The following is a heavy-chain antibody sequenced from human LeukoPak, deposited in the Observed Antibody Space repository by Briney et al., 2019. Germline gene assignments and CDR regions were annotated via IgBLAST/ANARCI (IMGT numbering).Heavy chain of an antibody. J-gene: IGHJ3*02. CDR2: TYTGGNS. CDR3: ARGGRGSAAVVAPRSFDI. Sequence: PGGSLRLSCAASGFTFSSYSMNWVRQAPGKGLEWVSVTYTGGNSYCADSVKGRFIISRDISKNTLYLQMNSLRAEDSALYYCARGGRGSAAVVAPRSFDIWGQGTMVTVSS. V-gene: IGHV3-53*01. CDR1: GFTFSSYS. D-gene: IGHD3-22*01.